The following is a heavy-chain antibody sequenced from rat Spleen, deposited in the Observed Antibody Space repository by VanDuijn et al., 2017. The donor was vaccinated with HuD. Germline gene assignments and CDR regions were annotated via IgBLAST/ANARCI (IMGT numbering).Heavy chain of an antibody. CDR3: ATPDY. Sequence: EVQLVESGGGLVQPGRSLKLSCAASGFTFSDYNMAWVRQAPKKGLEWVATISYDGSSTYYRDSVKGRFTISRDNAKSSLYLQMDSLRSEDTATYYCATPDYWGQGVMVTVSS. CDR1: GFTFSDYN. CDR2: ISYDGSST. V-gene: IGHV5-7*01. J-gene: IGHJ2*01.